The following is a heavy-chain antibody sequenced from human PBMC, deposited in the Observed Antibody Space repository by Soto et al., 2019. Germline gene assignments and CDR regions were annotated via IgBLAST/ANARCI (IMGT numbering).Heavy chain of an antibody. J-gene: IGHJ4*02. CDR3: TSSNLYY. Sequence: GGSLRLSCAASGFTFSGSAMHWVRQASGKGLEWVGRIRTKPNSYETAYVASVKGRLSISIDDSKNRAYLQMNSLKTEDTAVYYCTSSNLYYGGQGTLVTVSS. V-gene: IGHV3-73*01. CDR1: GFTFSGSA. CDR2: IRTKPNSYET.